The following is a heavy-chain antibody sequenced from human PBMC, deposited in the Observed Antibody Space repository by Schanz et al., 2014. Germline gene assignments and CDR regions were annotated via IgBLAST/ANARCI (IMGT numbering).Heavy chain of an antibody. V-gene: IGHV3-66*01. CDR2: IYIGGNT. CDR1: GFTFSDYS. J-gene: IGHJ4*02. Sequence: EVQLLESGGGWVQPGGSLRLSCAASGFTFSDYSMNWVRQAPGKGLEWVSFIYIGGNTYYADSVKGRFTISRDNSKNTVYIQMNSLRAEDTAVYYCARGGPAYYFDDWGQGTLVTVSS. CDR3: ARGGPAYYFDD.